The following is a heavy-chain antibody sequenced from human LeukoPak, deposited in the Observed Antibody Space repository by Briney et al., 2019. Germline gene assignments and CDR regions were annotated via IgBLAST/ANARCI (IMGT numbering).Heavy chain of an antibody. V-gene: IGHV3-7*01. CDR2: VKQDETEK. J-gene: IGHJ4*02. CDR3: TRDTGGSGSYPDY. Sequence: GGSLRLSCAASGFTFSDHYMTWVRQTPGKGLEWVANVKQDETEKYYWDSVSGRFTISRDNAKNSLYLQMNSLRAEDTGFYYCTRDTGGSGSYPDYWGQGTLVTVSS. CDR1: GFTFSDHY. D-gene: IGHD1-26*01.